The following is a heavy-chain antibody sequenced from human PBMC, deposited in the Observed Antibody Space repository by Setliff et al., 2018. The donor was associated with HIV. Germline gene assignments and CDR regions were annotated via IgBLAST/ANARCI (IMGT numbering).Heavy chain of an antibody. CDR3: AAASNRRVRGVNLHYYYYMDV. V-gene: IGHV1-58*02. D-gene: IGHD3-10*01. Sequence: SVKVSCKASGFTFTSSAMQWVRQARGQRLEWIGWVVVGSDNTNYAQKFQERVTITRDLSTSTAYMELSSLRSEDTAVYYCAAASNRRVRGVNLHYYYYMDVWGKGTTVTVSS. J-gene: IGHJ6*03. CDR1: GFTFTSSA. CDR2: VVVGSDNT.